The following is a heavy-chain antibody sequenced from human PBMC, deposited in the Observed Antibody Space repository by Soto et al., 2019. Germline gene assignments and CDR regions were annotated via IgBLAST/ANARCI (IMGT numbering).Heavy chain of an antibody. CDR1: GNSIASYSYY. V-gene: IGHV4-39*01. CDR2: MHYSGTT. D-gene: IGHD3-10*01. CDR3: ARVFGEPRETWIVGFDY. J-gene: IGHJ4*02. Sequence: LEIRSLAYSVSGNSIASYSYYWGWSCQPAGEVLEWIGTMHYSGTTSYNPSLKSRVTITIDTSRNQLFLKLSSVTAADTAIHSCARVFGEPRETWIVGFDYWCQGSQV.